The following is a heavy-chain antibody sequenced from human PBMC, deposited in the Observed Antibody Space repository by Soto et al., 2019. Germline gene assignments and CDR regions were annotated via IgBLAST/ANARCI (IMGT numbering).Heavy chain of an antibody. D-gene: IGHD2-21*02. Sequence: EASVKVSCKASGYTFTSYGISWVRQAPGQGLEWMGWISTYNGNTNCAQKLQGRVTMTTDTSTSTAYMELRSLRSDDTAVYYCARDQGVPYCGGDCYSYYFDYWGQGTLVTVSS. V-gene: IGHV1-18*01. CDR2: ISTYNGNT. CDR1: GYTFTSYG. J-gene: IGHJ4*02. CDR3: ARDQGVPYCGGDCYSYYFDY.